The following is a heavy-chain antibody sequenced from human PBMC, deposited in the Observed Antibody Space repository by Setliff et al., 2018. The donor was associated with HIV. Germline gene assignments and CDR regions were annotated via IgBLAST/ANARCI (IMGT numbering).Heavy chain of an antibody. CDR2: SLSSGGT. CDR1: GDYIRSSRYY. Sequence: SETLSLTCSVFGDYIRSSRYYWGWLRQPPGKGLEWIGSSLSSGGTYLNPSLRGRVTISVDTAKNQFSLNLRSVTAADTAVYFWATLRWLRSKHSAYWGQGTLVTVSS. J-gene: IGHJ4*01. V-gene: IGHV4-39*01. CDR3: ATLRWLRSKHSAY. D-gene: IGHD5-12*01.